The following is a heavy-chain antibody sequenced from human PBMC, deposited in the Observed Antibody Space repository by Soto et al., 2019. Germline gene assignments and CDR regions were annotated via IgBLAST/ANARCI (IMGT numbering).Heavy chain of an antibody. CDR2: ISYSGST. D-gene: IGHD2-15*01. CDR1: DGSISSFY. CDR3: TRRQGSYLDQ. Sequence: QVQLQESGPGLVKPSETLSLNCTVSDGSISSFYWSWVRQTPGKGLEWIGYISYSGSTNYNPSLNSRVTISVDTSKKQFSLKLTSVTTADTAVYYCTRRQGSYLDQWGQGTLVTVSS. V-gene: IGHV4-59*01. J-gene: IGHJ4*02.